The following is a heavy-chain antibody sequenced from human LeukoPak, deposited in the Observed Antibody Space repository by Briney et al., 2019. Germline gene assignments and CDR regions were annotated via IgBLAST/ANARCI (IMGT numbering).Heavy chain of an antibody. CDR1: GGSISSYY. D-gene: IGHD6-19*01. J-gene: IGHJ4*02. V-gene: IGHV4-59*01. CDR2: IYYSGST. Sequence: SETLSLTCTVSGGSISSYYWSWIRQPPGKGLEWIGYIYYSGSTNYNPSLKSRVTISVDTSKNQFSLKLSSVTAADTAVYYCARGSSGWVGEYYFDYWGQGTLVTVSS. CDR3: ARGSSGWVGEYYFDY.